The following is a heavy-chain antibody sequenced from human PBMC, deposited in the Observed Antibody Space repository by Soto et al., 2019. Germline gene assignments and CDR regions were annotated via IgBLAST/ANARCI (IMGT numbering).Heavy chain of an antibody. J-gene: IGHJ6*02. CDR3: ARGPRAARLSDGMDV. V-gene: IGHV4-34*01. CDR1: GGSFSGYS. Sequence: PSETLSLTCAVYGGSFSGYSWSWIRQPPGKGLEWIGEINHSGSTNYNPSLKSRVTVSVDTSKNQFSLKLSSVTAADTAVYYCARGPRAARLSDGMDVWGQGTTVTVSS. D-gene: IGHD6-6*01. CDR2: INHSGST.